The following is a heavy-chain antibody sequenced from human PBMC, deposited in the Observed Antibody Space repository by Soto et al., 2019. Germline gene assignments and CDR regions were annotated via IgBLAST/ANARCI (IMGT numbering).Heavy chain of an antibody. J-gene: IGHJ2*01. D-gene: IGHD6-13*01. Sequence: TSETLSLTCTVSGGSISSSIYYWGWIRQPPGKGLEWIGSIYYSGSTYYNPSLKSRVTISVDTSKNQFSLKLSSVTAADTAVYYCARHGEGQQLVYWYFDLWGRGTLVTVSS. CDR3: ARHGEGQQLVYWYFDL. V-gene: IGHV4-39*01. CDR2: IYYSGST. CDR1: GGSISSSIYY.